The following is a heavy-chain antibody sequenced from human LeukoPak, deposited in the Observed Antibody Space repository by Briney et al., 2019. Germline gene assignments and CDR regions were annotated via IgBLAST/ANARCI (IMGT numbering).Heavy chain of an antibody. J-gene: IGHJ3*02. Sequence: ASVKVSCKASGGTFSSYAISWVRQAPGQGLKWMGGIIPIFGTANYAQKFQGRVTITTDESTSTAYMELSSLRSEDTAVYYCARRIAAANDAFDIWGQGTMVTVSS. CDR1: GGTFSSYA. CDR3: ARRIAAANDAFDI. CDR2: IIPIFGTA. D-gene: IGHD6-13*01. V-gene: IGHV1-69*05.